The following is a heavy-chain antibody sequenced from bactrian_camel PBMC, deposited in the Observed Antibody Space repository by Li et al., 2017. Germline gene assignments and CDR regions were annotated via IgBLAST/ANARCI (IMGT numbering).Heavy chain of an antibody. CDR1: GYTYNSHC. Sequence: HVQLVESGGGSVQAGGSLRLSCAASGYTYNSHCMGWFRQAPGKEREWVASIYTGRNVTYYAAVVKGRFTVSQDYAKNIVYLQMNSLKSEDTAMYYCATHTGRRASCNVLSVYEDGSWGQGTQVTVS. CDR2: IYTGRNVT. V-gene: IGHV3S1*01. D-gene: IGHD6*01. J-gene: IGHJ4*01. CDR3: ATHTGRRASCNVLSVYEDGS.